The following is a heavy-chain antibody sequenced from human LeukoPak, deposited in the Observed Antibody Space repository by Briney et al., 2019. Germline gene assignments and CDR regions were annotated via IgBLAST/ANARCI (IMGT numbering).Heavy chain of an antibody. CDR1: GFTFSSYA. J-gene: IGHJ4*02. Sequence: GGSLRLSCAASGFTFSSYAMSWVRQAPGKGLEWVSAISGSGGSTYYADSVKGRFTISRDNSKNTLYLQMNSLRAEDTAVYYCAKSDYYYDSSGYYGLYYFDYWGQGTLVTVSS. CDR2: ISGSGGST. D-gene: IGHD3-22*01. V-gene: IGHV3-23*01. CDR3: AKSDYYYDSSGYYGLYYFDY.